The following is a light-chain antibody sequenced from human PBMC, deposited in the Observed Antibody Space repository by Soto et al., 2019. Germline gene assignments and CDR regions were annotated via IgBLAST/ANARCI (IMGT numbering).Light chain of an antibody. V-gene: IGLV2-8*01. J-gene: IGLJ1*01. Sequence: QSALTQPPSASGSPGQSVTISCTGSSSDIGGYDFVSWYQQHLGKVPKLLIYEVTKRPSGVPDRFSGSKSGNTASLTVSGLQADDEADYYCCSHAGSKNYYLFGPGTKVTVL. CDR3: CSHAGSKNYYL. CDR2: EVT. CDR1: SSDIGGYDF.